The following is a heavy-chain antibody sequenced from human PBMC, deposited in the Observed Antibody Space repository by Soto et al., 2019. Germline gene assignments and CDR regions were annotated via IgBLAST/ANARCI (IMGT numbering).Heavy chain of an antibody. CDR3: ARHHGPTTSENWFDP. CDR2: ISTYSGDT. J-gene: IGHJ5*02. D-gene: IGHD5-12*01. CDR1: GYTFFTYD. V-gene: IGHV1-18*01. Sequence: QVHLVQSGVEVKTPGASVKVSCQASGYTFFTYDISWVRPAPGQGLEWMGWISTYSGDTKYAQKFQGRVTMTTDTSTTTAYLELRSLTSADTAVYYCARHHGPTTSENWFDPWGQGTLVTGPS.